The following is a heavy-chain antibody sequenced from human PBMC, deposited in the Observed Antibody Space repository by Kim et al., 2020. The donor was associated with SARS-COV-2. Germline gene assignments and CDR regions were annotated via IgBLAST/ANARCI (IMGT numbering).Heavy chain of an antibody. J-gene: IGHJ4*02. V-gene: IGHV1-18*01. Sequence: ASVKVSCKASGYTFTSYGISWVRQAPGQGLEWMGWISAYNGNTNYAQKLQGRVTMTTDTSTSTAYMELRSLRSDDTAVYYCARDQRYFDWPKERVFDYWGQGTLVTVSS. CDR2: ISAYNGNT. CDR3: ARDQRYFDWPKERVFDY. CDR1: GYTFTSYG. D-gene: IGHD3-9*01.